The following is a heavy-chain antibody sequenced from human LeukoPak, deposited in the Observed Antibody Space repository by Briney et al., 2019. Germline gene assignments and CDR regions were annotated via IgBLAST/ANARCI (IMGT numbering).Heavy chain of an antibody. J-gene: IGHJ4*02. Sequence: GGSMRLSCAASGFTFSDYFMTWIRQAPGKGLEWVSYISGSGSSKYYADSVKGRFTISRDNAKNSLYLQMNSLRVEDTAVYYCATSQSSVAGIVGDWGQGTLVTVSS. D-gene: IGHD6-19*01. V-gene: IGHV3-11*04. CDR3: ATSQSSVAGIVGD. CDR1: GFTFSDYF. CDR2: ISGSGSSK.